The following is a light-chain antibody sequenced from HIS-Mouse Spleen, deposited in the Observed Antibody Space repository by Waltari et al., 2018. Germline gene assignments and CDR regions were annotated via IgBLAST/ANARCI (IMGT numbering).Light chain of an antibody. Sequence: AIWMTLSPSLLSASTVDRSTDSCRMSQCISSYLAWYQQKPGKAPEVLIYAASTLQSGVPSRFSGSGSGTDFTLTISCLQSEDFATYYCQQYYSFPPTFGGGTKVEIK. CDR2: AAS. J-gene: IGKJ4*01. CDR3: QQYYSFPPT. V-gene: IGKV1D-8*02. CDR1: QCISSY.